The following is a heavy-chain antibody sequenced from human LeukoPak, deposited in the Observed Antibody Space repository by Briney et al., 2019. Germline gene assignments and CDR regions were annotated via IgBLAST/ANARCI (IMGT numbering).Heavy chain of an antibody. Sequence: GGSLRLSCAPSGLTFSIYEMKCVRQSPGGGREWVSYISSSCSMIFYADSVKGRFTISRHSAEHSLYLQVNCVRAEDTAVLYCARDQGAHDNLWGSYPFSLGGAFDIWGHGKMVTVSS. V-gene: IGHV3-48*03. J-gene: IGHJ3*02. CDR1: GLTFSIYE. D-gene: IGHD3-16*01. CDR3: ARDQGAHDNLWGSYPFSLGGAFDI. CDR2: ISSSCSMI.